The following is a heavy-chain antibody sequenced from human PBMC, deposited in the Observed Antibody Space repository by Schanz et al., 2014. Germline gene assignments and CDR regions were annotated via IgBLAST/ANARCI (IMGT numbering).Heavy chain of an antibody. CDR3: TTDNGHFAFDF. V-gene: IGHV3-15*01. D-gene: IGHD2-8*01. CDR2: IKGKTDGGTA. Sequence: EVQLVESGGGLVKPGGSLRLSCAPSGLTFTSAWMSWVRQAPGKGLEWVGRIKGKTDGGTADYAAPMKGRFTISRDDSKNTLFLQMNSLETEDTAVYYGTTDNGHFAFDFWGQGTMVTVSS. J-gene: IGHJ3*01. CDR1: GLTFTSAW.